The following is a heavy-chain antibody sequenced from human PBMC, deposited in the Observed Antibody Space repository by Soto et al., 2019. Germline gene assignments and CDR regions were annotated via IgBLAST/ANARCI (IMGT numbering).Heavy chain of an antibody. Sequence: QVQLVQSGAEVKKPGASVKVSCKASGYTFTSYGVSWVRQAPGQGLEWMGWISGYNGHTNYAQKLQGRVTMTTDTSTSTAYMELRSLRSDDTAVYYCARAGKYYYGSGSPYYYGMAVWGQGITVTVSS. V-gene: IGHV1-18*04. CDR1: GYTFTSYG. D-gene: IGHD3-10*01. CDR2: ISGYNGHT. J-gene: IGHJ6*02. CDR3: ARAGKYYYGSGSPYYYGMAV.